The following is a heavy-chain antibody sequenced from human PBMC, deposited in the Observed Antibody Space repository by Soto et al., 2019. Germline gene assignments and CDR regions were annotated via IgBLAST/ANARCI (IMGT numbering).Heavy chain of an antibody. J-gene: IGHJ4*02. V-gene: IGHV3-66*01. CDR3: ARAEVDMPTP. D-gene: IGHD2-15*01. CDR2: IYTDGGT. Sequence: QLVESGGGLVQPGGFVRLSCAASGFTVSSNYMIWVRQAPGRGLEWISVIYTDGGTRYADSVKGRFTISRDTSRKTVYLYMDSLRVEDTSVYFCARAEVDMPTPWGQGTLVTVSP. CDR1: GFTVSSNY.